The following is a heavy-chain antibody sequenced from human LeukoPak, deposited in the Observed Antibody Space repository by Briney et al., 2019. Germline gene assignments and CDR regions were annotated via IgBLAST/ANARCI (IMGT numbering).Heavy chain of an antibody. CDR3: TRVRSSSWRYFDY. CDR2: IYSGGST. V-gene: IGHV3-53*04. D-gene: IGHD6-13*01. CDR1: GFTVSSNY. Sequence: PGGSLRLSCAASGFTVSSNYMSWVRQAPGKGLEWVSVIYSGGSTYYADSVKGRFTISRHNSKNTLYLQVNSLRAEDTAVYYCTRVRSSSWRYFDYWGQGTLVTVSS. J-gene: IGHJ4*02.